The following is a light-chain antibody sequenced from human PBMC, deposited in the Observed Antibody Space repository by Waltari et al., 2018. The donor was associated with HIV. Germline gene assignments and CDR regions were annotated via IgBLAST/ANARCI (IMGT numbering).Light chain of an antibody. CDR3: CSYAGSYHVV. J-gene: IGLJ2*01. CDR1: SSDVGGYNY. Sequence: QSALTQPRSVSGSPGQSVTIPCTGTSSDVGGYNYVSWYQQHPGKAPKLMIYDVSKRPSGVPDRFSGSKSGNTASLTISGLQADDEAYYYCCSYAGSYHVVFGGGTKLTVL. CDR2: DVS. V-gene: IGLV2-11*01.